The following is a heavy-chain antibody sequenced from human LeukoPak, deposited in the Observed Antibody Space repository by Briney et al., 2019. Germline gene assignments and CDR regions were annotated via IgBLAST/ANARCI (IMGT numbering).Heavy chain of an antibody. CDR2: ISSSSSTI. Sequence: PGGSLRLSCAASGFTFSSYSMNWVRQAPGKGLEWVSYISSSSSTIYYADSVKGRFTISRDNAKNSLYLQMNSLRAEDTAVYYCAKDRTGIALAGMFFDVWGQGTLVTVSS. D-gene: IGHD6-19*01. V-gene: IGHV3-48*04. CDR1: GFTFSSYS. J-gene: IGHJ4*02. CDR3: AKDRTGIALAGMFFDV.